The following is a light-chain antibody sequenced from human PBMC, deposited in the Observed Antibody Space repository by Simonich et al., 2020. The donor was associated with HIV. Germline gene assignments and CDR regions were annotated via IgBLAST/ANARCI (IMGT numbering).Light chain of an antibody. CDR2: AAS. CDR1: QSISGY. J-gene: IGKJ1*01. CDR3: LQDYNYPRT. V-gene: IGKV1-6*01. Sequence: AIQMTQSPSSLSASVGDRVTIACRASQSISGYLNWYQQKPGKAPKLLIYAASSLQSGGPSRCSGSGSGTDFTLTISSLQPEDFATYYCLQDYNYPRTFGQGTKVEIK.